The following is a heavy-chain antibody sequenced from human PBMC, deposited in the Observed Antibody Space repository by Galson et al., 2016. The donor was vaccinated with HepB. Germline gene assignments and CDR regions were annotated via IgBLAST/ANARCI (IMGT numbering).Heavy chain of an antibody. Sequence: SETLSLTCLVSGDAISSSSYYWGWIRQSPERGLEWIGCLYYTGSSYSNPSLQSRVTLSVDTSKNEFSLKMNSVTVADTAVYYCARHARSRGGMDVWGLGTAVTVSS. V-gene: IGHV4-39*01. CDR3: ARHARSRGGMDV. CDR1: GDAISSSSYY. CDR2: LYYTGSS. J-gene: IGHJ6*02.